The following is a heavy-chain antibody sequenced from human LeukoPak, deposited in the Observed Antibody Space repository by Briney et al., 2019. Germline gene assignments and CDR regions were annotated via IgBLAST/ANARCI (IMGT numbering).Heavy chain of an antibody. V-gene: IGHV3-23*01. Sequence: PGGSLRLSCAASGFTFSSYAMSWVRQAPGKGLEWVSAISGSGGSTYYADSVKGRLTISRDNSKNTLYLQMNSLRAEDTAVYYCAAGRRITMIVVVITNLDYWGQGTLVTVSS. D-gene: IGHD3-22*01. CDR1: GFTFSSYA. J-gene: IGHJ4*02. CDR2: ISGSGGST. CDR3: AAGRRITMIVVVITNLDY.